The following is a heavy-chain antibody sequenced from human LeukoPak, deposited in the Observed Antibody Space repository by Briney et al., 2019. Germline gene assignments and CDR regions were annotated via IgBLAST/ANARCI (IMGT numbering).Heavy chain of an antibody. CDR1: GFTFSLNW. V-gene: IGHV3-7*03. CDR3: ARGSGYFGP. Sequence: PGGSLRLSCAASGFTFSLNWMTWVRQAPGKGLEWVANIKHDGSEKYSVDSVKGRFTISRDNAKNSLYLQMNSLRVKDTAVYYCARGSGYFGPWGQGTLVIVSS. D-gene: IGHD3-3*01. J-gene: IGHJ5*02. CDR2: IKHDGSEK.